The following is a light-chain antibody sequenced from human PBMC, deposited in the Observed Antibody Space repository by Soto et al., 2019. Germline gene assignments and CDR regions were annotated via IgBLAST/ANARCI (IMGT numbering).Light chain of an antibody. CDR2: EVS. CDR3: SSYTSSNTLV. Sequence: QSALTQPASVSGSPGQSITISCIGSSDDVGGYKYVSWYQHHPGTAPKLIISEVSIRPSGVSNRFSGSKSGNTASLTISGLQAKDEADYYCSSYTSSNTLVFGGGTKLTVL. J-gene: IGLJ2*01. V-gene: IGLV2-14*01. CDR1: SDDVGGYKY.